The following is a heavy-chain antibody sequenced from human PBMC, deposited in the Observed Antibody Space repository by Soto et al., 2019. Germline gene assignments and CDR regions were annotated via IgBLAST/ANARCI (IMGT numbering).Heavy chain of an antibody. CDR2: IYSGGST. V-gene: IGHV3-66*01. CDR1: GFTVSSNY. CDR3: AREIRYGSGSQSDY. J-gene: IGHJ4*02. D-gene: IGHD3-10*01. Sequence: GGSLRLSCAASGFTVSSNYMSWVRQAPGKGLEWVSVIYSGGSTYYADSVKGRFTISRDNSKNTLYLQMNSLRAEDTAVYYCAREIRYGSGSQSDYWGQGTLVTVSS.